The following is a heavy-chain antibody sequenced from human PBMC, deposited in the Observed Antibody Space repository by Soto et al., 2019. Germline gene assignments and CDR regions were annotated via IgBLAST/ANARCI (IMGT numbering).Heavy chain of an antibody. CDR1: GFTFSSYA. J-gene: IGHJ4*02. V-gene: IGHV3-23*01. CDR2: GSGSGGST. D-gene: IGHD3-10*01. Sequence: EVQLLESGGGLVQPGGSLRLSCAASGFTFSSYAMSWVRQAPGKGLEWVSAGSGSGGSTYYADSVKGRFTISRDNSKNTLFLQMNSLRAEDTAVYYCVLWPPYYFDYWGQGTLVTVSS. CDR3: VLWPPYYFDY.